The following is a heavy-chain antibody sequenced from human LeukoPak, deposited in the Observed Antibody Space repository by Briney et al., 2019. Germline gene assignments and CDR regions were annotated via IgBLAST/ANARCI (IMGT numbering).Heavy chain of an antibody. D-gene: IGHD6-13*01. CDR2: IYRGNT. CDR3: AAHAAISAAGTAPFDY. J-gene: IGHJ4*02. CDR1: GGSVNNYY. Sequence: KPSETLSLTCTVSGGSVNNYYWSWIRQPPGKGLDWIGYIYRGNTKYNPSLKSRVTISMDTSQNQISLKLISGTAADTAVYYCAAHAAISAAGTAPFDYWGQGMLVTVSS. V-gene: IGHV4-59*08.